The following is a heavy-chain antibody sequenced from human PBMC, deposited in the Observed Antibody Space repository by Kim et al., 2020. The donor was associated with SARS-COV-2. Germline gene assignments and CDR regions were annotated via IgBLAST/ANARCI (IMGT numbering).Heavy chain of an antibody. Sequence: ASGKVSCKASGYTFTSYGISWVRQAPGQGLEGMGWISAYNGNTNYAQKLQGRVTMNTDTSTSTAYMELRSLKSEDTAVYYCARSEGCSGYDRGDAFDIWGQGTKVTVSS. J-gene: IGHJ3*02. V-gene: IGHV1-18*01. CDR1: GYTFTSYG. D-gene: IGHD5-12*01. CDR3: ARSEGCSGYDRGDAFDI. CDR2: ISAYNGNT.